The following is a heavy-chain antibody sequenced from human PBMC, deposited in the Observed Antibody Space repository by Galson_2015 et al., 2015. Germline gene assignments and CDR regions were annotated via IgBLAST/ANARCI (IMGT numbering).Heavy chain of an antibody. CDR1: GFTFSSYR. V-gene: IGHV3-21*01. J-gene: IGHJ4*02. CDR3: ARARWGFVVVIATDY. CDR2: ISSSSSYI. Sequence: SLRLSCAASGFTFSSYRMNWVRQAPGKGLEWVSSISSSSSYIYYADSVKGRFTISRDNAKNSLYLQMNSLRAEDTAVYYCARARWGFVVVIATDYWGQGTLVTVSS. D-gene: IGHD2-21*01.